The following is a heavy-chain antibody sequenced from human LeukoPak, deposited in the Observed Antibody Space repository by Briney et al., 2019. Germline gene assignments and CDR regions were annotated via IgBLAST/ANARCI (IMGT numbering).Heavy chain of an antibody. CDR2: ISSNGGST. Sequence: PGGSLRLSRAAFGVTFSSYAMRWVRQAPGKGLEYVSAISSNGGSTYYANSVKGRFTISRDNSKNTLYLQMGSLRAEDMAVYYCARGETYYDFWSGYQMYYYYGMDVWGQGTTVTVSS. V-gene: IGHV3-64*01. D-gene: IGHD3-3*01. J-gene: IGHJ6*02. CDR3: ARGETYYDFWSGYQMYYYYGMDV. CDR1: GVTFSSYA.